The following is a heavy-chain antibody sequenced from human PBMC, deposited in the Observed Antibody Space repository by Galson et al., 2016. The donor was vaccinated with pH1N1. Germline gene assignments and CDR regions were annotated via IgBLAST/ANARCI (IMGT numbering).Heavy chain of an antibody. Sequence: SLRLSCAASGFTFSGFYMDWVRQAPGKGLEWVGRITKRPEGYSTQDATSVKGRFITSRDDSKGLLYLQMNSLKTEDTAVYYCTRENHHKFDYWGQGTLVTVSS. J-gene: IGHJ4*02. CDR2: ITKRPEGYST. D-gene: IGHD1-14*01. V-gene: IGHV3-72*01. CDR1: GFTFSGFY. CDR3: TRENHHKFDY.